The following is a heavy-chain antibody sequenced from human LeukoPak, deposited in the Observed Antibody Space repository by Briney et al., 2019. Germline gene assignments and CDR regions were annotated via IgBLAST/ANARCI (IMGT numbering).Heavy chain of an antibody. CDR3: ARGTDTGYPRIDY. Sequence: GGSLRLSCAVSGFTFSVYSMSWVRQAPGKGLEWVSAIVDSGGSTYYADSVKGRFTISRDNSKNTLYLQMNSLRSDDTAVYYCARGTDTGYPRIDYWGQGTLVTVSS. CDR1: GFTFSVYS. J-gene: IGHJ4*02. CDR2: IVDSGGST. V-gene: IGHV3-23*01. D-gene: IGHD3-9*01.